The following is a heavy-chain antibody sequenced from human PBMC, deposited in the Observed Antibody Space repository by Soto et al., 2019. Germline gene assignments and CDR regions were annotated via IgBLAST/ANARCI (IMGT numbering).Heavy chain of an antibody. J-gene: IGHJ4*02. CDR1: GFTFNIYG. V-gene: IGHV3-30*18. Sequence: GGSLRLSCAASGFTFNIYGKHWVRQAPDKGLEWVGRISYDGSNQYYADSVKGRFTVSRDNSKNTLFLQMNSLSADDTAVYYCAKDQASGQGSFDSWGQGTLVTVSS. CDR2: ISYDGSNQ. CDR3: AKDQASGQGSFDS.